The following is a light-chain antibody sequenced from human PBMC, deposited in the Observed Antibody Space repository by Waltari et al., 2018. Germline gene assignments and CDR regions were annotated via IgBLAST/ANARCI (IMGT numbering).Light chain of an antibody. Sequence: EVLMTQSPATLSVSPGERVTLSCRASQSIARNLAWYQQKPGQAPRLLIYGASTRATDVPDRFSGSGSGTEFTLTISSLQSEDFAVYYCQQYNNWRTFGQGTKLEIK. V-gene: IGKV3-15*01. CDR2: GAS. J-gene: IGKJ2*01. CDR3: QQYNNWRT. CDR1: QSIARN.